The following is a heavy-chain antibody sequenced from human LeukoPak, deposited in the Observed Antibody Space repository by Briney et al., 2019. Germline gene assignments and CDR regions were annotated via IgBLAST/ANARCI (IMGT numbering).Heavy chain of an antibody. CDR3: ARRFSVLRYFDWFTHFDY. Sequence: SETLSLTCAVYGGSFSGYYWSWIRQPPGKGLEWIGEINHSGSTNYNPSLKSRVTISVDTSKNQFSLKLSSVTAADTAVYYCARRFSVLRYFDWFTHFDYWGQGTLVTVSS. D-gene: IGHD3-9*01. V-gene: IGHV4-34*01. CDR1: GGSFSGYY. CDR2: INHSGST. J-gene: IGHJ4*02.